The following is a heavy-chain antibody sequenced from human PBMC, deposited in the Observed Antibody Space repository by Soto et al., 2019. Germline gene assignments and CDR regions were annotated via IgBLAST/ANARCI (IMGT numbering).Heavy chain of an antibody. CDR3: ARGGDCYIGGSYYYYGMDV. CDR1: GFTFSSYS. D-gene: IGHD2-21*02. J-gene: IGHJ6*02. Sequence: GGSLRLSCAASGFTFSSYSMNWVRQAPGKGLEWVSYISSSSSTIYYADSVKGRFTISRDNAKNSLYLQMNSLRDEDTAVYYCARGGDCYIGGSYYYYGMDVWGQGTTVTVSS. V-gene: IGHV3-48*02. CDR2: ISSSSSTI.